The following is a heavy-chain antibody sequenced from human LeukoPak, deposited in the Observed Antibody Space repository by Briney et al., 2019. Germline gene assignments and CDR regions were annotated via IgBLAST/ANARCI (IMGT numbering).Heavy chain of an antibody. J-gene: IGHJ1*01. Sequence: SETLSLTCTVPGGSISNGDHYWSWIRQHPGKGLEWIGYIYYSGSTYYNPSLKSRVTISVDTSKNQFSLKLSSVTAADTAVYYCARNGYSSGWYAEYFQHWGQGTLVTVSS. CDR3: ARNGYSSGWYAEYFQH. V-gene: IGHV4-31*03. CDR1: GGSISNGDHY. CDR2: IYYSGST. D-gene: IGHD6-19*01.